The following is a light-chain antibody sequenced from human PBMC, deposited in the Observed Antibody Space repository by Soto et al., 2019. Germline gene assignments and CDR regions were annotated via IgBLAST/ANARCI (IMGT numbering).Light chain of an antibody. CDR2: DAS. CDR1: QSISSW. Sequence: DIQMTQSHSTLSASVGDRVTITCRASQSISSWLAWYQQKPGKAPKLLIYDASSLESGVPSRFSGSGSGTEFTLTISSLQPDDFATYYCQQYNSYSQTFGQGTKV. J-gene: IGKJ1*01. CDR3: QQYNSYSQT. V-gene: IGKV1-5*01.